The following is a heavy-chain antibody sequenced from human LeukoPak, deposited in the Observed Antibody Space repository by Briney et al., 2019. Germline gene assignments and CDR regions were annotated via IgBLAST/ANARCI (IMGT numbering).Heavy chain of an antibody. J-gene: IGHJ4*02. V-gene: IGHV1-2*02. CDR2: INPNSGGT. Sequence: GASVKVSCKASGYTFTGYYMHWVRQTPGQGLEWMGWINPNSGGTNYAQKFQGRVTMTRDTSISTAYMELSRLRSDDTAVYYCARIKSSNKDPISGSYFLYWGQGTLVTVSS. CDR3: ARIKSSNKDPISGSYFLY. CDR1: GYTFTGYY. D-gene: IGHD1-26*01.